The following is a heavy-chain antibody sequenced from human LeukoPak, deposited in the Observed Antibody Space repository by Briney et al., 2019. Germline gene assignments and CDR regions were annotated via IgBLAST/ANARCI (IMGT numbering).Heavy chain of an antibody. V-gene: IGHV1-69*13. Sequence: ASVKVSCKASGGTFISYAISWVRQAPGQGLEWMGGIIPIFGTANYAQKFQGRVTITADESTSTAYMELSSLRSEDTAVYYCARVAVVVVAATSTTRNYYGMDVWGQGTTVTVSS. D-gene: IGHD2-15*01. J-gene: IGHJ6*02. CDR2: IIPIFGTA. CDR3: ARVAVVVVAATSTTRNYYGMDV. CDR1: GGTFISYA.